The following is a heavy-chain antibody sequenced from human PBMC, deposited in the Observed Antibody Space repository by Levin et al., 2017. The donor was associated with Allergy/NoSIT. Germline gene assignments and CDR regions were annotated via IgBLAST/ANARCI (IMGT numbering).Heavy chain of an antibody. V-gene: IGHV3-72*01. CDR3: ATASCSGGDCYNYYYYAMDV. CDR1: GFTFSDHY. D-gene: IGHD2-15*01. CDR2: TRNKVNSYTT. Sequence: PGESLKISCAGSGFTFSDHYMDWVRQAPGKGLEWVGRTRNKVNSYTTEYAASVKGRFTISRDDSSLYLQMNNLKAEDTAVYYCATASCSGGDCYNYYYYAMDVWGQGTTVTVSS. J-gene: IGHJ6*02.